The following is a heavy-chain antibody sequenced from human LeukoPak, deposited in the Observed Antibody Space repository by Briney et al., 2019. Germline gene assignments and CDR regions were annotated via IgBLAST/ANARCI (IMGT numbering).Heavy chain of an antibody. CDR2: ISSSGDSI. V-gene: IGHV3-48*03. J-gene: IGHJ3*02. D-gene: IGHD1-26*01. CDR3: ARDRRVGATWSVGAFDI. CDR1: GFSLTTYE. Sequence: GGPLRLSCAASGFSLTTYEMNWVRQAPGKGLEWVSYISSSGDSIYYADSVKGRFTISRDNAKNSLSLQMNSLRAEDTAIYYCARDRRVGATWSVGAFDIWGQGTTVTVSS.